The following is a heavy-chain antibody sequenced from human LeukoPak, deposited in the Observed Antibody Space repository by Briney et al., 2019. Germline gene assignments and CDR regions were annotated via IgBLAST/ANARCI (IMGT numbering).Heavy chain of an antibody. CDR2: ISYDGNNK. D-gene: IGHD7-27*01. CDR3: ARKLTGSFDI. V-gene: IGHV3-30*03. CDR1: GFTFSSYG. J-gene: IGHJ3*02. Sequence: PGRSLRLSCAASGFTFSSYGMHWVRQAPGKGLEWVAVISYDGNNKYYADSVKGRFTIARDNSKNTLYLQMNSLRAEDTAVYFCARKLTGSFDIWGQGTMVTVSS.